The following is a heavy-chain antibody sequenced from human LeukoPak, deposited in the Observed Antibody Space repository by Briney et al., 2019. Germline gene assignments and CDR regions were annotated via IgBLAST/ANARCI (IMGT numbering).Heavy chain of an antibody. CDR3: AHLNRPTRYCSGGSCYLFDY. CDR2: IYWDDDK. CDR1: GFSLSTNGVG. D-gene: IGHD2-15*01. J-gene: IGHJ4*02. V-gene: IGHV2-5*02. Sequence: SGPTLVNPTQTLTLTCTFSGFSLSTNGVGVGWIRQPPGKALEGLALIYWDDDKRYSPSLKSRLTITKDTSKNQVVLTMTNMDPVDTATYYCAHLNRPTRYCSGGSCYLFDYWGQGTLVTVSS.